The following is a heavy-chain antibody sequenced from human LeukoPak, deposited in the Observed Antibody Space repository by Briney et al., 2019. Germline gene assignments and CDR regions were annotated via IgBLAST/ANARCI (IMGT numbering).Heavy chain of an antibody. CDR1: GFTFSSYW. CDR2: INTDGSST. J-gene: IGHJ4*02. CDR3: AVAVAGLYYFDY. Sequence: GGSLRVSCAASGFTFSSYWMHWVRQAPGKGLVWVSRINTDGSSTSYADSVKGRFTISRDNAKNTLYLQMNSLRAEDTAVYYCAVAVAGLYYFDYWGQGTLVTVSS. V-gene: IGHV3-74*01. D-gene: IGHD6-19*01.